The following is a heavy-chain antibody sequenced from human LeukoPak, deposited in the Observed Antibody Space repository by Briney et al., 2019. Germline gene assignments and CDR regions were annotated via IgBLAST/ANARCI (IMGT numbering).Heavy chain of an antibody. J-gene: IGHJ4*02. CDR2: IIPIFGTA. V-gene: IGHV1-69*13. D-gene: IGHD5-12*01. Sequence: SVKVSCKASGGTFSSYAISWVRQAPGQGLEWMGGIIPIFGTANYAQKFQGRVTITADESTSTAYMELSSLRSEDTAVYYCARRGYSGYDGGYYFDYWGQGTLVTVSS. CDR3: ARRGYSGYDGGYYFDY. CDR1: GGTFSSYA.